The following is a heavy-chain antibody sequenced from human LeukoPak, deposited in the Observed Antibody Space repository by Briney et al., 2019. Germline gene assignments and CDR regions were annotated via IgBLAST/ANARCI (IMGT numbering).Heavy chain of an antibody. V-gene: IGHV3-49*03. CDR1: GFTFGDYT. Sequence: GGSLRLSCTASGFTFGDYTMSWFRQAPGKGLEWVGFIRSKTYGGTTEYAASVKGRFTISRDDSKSIAYLQMNSLKTEDTAVYYCTRGGSYYGSDPWGQGTLVTVSS. J-gene: IGHJ5*02. D-gene: IGHD1-26*01. CDR2: IRSKTYGGTT. CDR3: TRGGSYYGSDP.